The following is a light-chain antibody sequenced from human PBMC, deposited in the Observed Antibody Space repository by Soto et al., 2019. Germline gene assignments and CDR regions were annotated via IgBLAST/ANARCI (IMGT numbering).Light chain of an antibody. J-gene: IGKJ1*01. V-gene: IGKV1-39*01. CDR1: QSISSY. CDR2: SAS. CDR3: QQYYSYPWT. Sequence: DIQMTQSPSSLSASVGDRVTITCRASQSISSYLNWYQQKPGKAPKVLISSASNLQSGVPSRFSGTGSGTDFTLTISCLQSEDFATYYCQQYYSYPWTFGQGTKVDIK.